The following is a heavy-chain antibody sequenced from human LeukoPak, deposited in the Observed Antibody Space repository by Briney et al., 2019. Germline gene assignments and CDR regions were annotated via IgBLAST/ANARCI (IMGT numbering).Heavy chain of an antibody. V-gene: IGHV4-38-2*02. CDR2: IYHSGST. CDR1: GYSISSGYY. CDR3: ARIVGATRWFY. D-gene: IGHD1-26*01. Sequence: SETLSLTCTVSGYSISSGYYWGWIRPPPGKGLEWIGSIYHSGSTYYNPSLKSRVTISVDTSKNQFSLKLSSVTAADTAVYYCARIVGATRWFYWGQGTLVTVSS. J-gene: IGHJ4*02.